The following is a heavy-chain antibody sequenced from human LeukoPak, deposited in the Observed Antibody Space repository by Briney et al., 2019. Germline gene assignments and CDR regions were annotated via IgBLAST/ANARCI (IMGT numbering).Heavy chain of an antibody. CDR2: IKQDGSEK. J-gene: IGHJ4*02. D-gene: IGHD2-15*01. CDR1: GFTFSSYW. CDR3: ARGKTDCSGGRCYTYFDY. Sequence: GGSLRLSCGVSGFTFSSYWMSWVRQAPGKGLEWVANIKQDGSEKYYVDSVKGRFTISRDNAKNSLYLQMNSLRAEDTAVYYCARGKTDCSGGRCYTYFDYWGQGTLVTVSS. V-gene: IGHV3-7*01.